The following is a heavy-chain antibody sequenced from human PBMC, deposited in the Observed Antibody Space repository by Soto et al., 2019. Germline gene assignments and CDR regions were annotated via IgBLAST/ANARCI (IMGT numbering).Heavy chain of an antibody. CDR2: VYYSGAA. V-gene: IGHV4-59*01. D-gene: IGHD3-16*02. CDR3: ARDHGSYPNT. Sequence: QVQLQESGPGLVKPSETLSLTCNVSGGAITSDFWSWIRQPPGKGLECIGYVYYSGAADYNHSLKPRVTISIATYKTQFSLRLASATAADTGVYYCARDHGSYPNTWGQGILVTVSS. J-gene: IGHJ1*01. CDR1: GGAITSDF.